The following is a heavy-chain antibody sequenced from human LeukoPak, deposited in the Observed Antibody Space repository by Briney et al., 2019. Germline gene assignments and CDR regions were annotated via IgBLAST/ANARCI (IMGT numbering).Heavy chain of an antibody. CDR1: GGSISSYY. D-gene: IGHD2-2*02. CDR2: IYTSGST. CDR3: ARGYSVYFDY. Sequence: SETLSLTCTVSGGSISSYYWSWIRQPAGKGLGWIGRIYTSGSTNYNPSLKSRVTISVDTSKNQFSLKLSSVTAADTAVYYCARGYSVYFDYWGQGTLVTVSS. J-gene: IGHJ4*02. V-gene: IGHV4-4*07.